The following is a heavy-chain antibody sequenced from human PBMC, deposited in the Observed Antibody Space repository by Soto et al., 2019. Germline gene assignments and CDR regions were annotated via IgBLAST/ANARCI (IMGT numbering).Heavy chain of an antibody. CDR1: GASISSGGYS. CDR3: ARGGGVLGY. V-gene: IGHV4-30-2*01. CDR2: ISHTGRT. D-gene: IGHD3-10*01. Sequence: QLQLQESGSGLVKPSQTLSLICSVSGASISSGGYSWRWIRQPPGKGLEWIGYISHTGRTYYNTSLKSRGTTSVDRSKNQFSLKLSSVTAADTAVYYCARGGGVLGYWGQGTLVTVSS. J-gene: IGHJ4*02.